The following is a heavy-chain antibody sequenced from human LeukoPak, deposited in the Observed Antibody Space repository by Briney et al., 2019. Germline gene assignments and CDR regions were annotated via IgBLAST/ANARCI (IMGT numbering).Heavy chain of an antibody. CDR1: GDSVSSNNAA. Sequence: SQTLSLTCAISGDSVSSNNAAWNWIRQSPSRGLEWLGRTYYRSKWYYDYALPVKGRITVNPDTSKNQFSLQLNSVTPDDAAVYYCAGIAVTGLNWFTSWGQGTLVTVSS. V-gene: IGHV6-1*01. CDR2: TYYRSKWYY. J-gene: IGHJ5*01. D-gene: IGHD6-19*01. CDR3: AGIAVTGLNWFTS.